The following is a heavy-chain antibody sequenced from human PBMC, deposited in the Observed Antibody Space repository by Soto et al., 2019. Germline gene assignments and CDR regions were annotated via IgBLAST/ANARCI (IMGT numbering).Heavy chain of an antibody. J-gene: IGHJ5*02. Sequence: QLQLQESCAGLVKPSQTLSLTCAVSGVSISSGGYSWSWIRQPPGKGLEWIGYIYHSGNTYYNPSLKSRVSISVDRSKNQFSLKLSSVTAADTAVYYCARVPSPWGQGTLVTVSS. CDR3: ARVPSP. CDR2: IYHSGNT. CDR1: GVSISSGGYS. V-gene: IGHV4-30-2*01.